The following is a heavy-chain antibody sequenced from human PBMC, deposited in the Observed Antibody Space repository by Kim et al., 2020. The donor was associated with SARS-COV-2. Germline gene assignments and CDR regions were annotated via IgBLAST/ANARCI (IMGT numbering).Heavy chain of an antibody. V-gene: IGHV1-69*02. CDR3: ARVDTAMGGD. J-gene: IGHJ4*02. CDR2: IA. Sequence: IANYAQKFQGRVTITADKSTSTAYMELSSLRSEDTAVYYCARVDTAMGGDWGQGTLVTVSS. D-gene: IGHD5-18*01.